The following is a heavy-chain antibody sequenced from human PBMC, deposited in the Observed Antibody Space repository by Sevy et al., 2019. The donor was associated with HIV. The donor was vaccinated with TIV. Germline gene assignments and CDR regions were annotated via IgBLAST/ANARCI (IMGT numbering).Heavy chain of an antibody. D-gene: IGHD2-15*01. J-gene: IGHJ6*02. CDR2: IYYSGST. Sequence: SETLSLTCTVSGGSISSSSYYWGWIRQPPGKGLEWIGSIYYSGSTYYNPSLKSRVTISVDTSKNQFSLKLSSVTAADTAVYYCARDDGGSRGSYYYHGMDVWGQGTTVTVSS. CDR1: GGSISSSSYY. V-gene: IGHV4-39*02. CDR3: ARDDGGSRGSYYYHGMDV.